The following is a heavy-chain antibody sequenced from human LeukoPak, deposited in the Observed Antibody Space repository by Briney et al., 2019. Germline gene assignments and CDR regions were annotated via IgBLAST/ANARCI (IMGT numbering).Heavy chain of an antibody. CDR1: GFTFSSYA. CDR3: AKARKSLLVRGSEPTGFDY. Sequence: GGSLRLSCAASGFTFSSYAMSWVRQAPGKGLEWVSAISGSGGSTYYADSVKGRFTISRDNSKNTLYLQMNSLRAEDTAVYYCAKARKSLLVRGSEPTGFDYWGQGTLVTVSS. V-gene: IGHV3-23*01. CDR2: ISGSGGST. J-gene: IGHJ4*02. D-gene: IGHD3-10*01.